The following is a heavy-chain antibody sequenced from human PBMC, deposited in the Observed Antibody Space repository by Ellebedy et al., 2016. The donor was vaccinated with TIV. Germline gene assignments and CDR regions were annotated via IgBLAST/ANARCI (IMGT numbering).Heavy chain of an antibody. Sequence: GESLKISXAGSGFTFSNHWMTWVRQAPGKGLEWVAHMNPDGSEKDYLDSVRGRFSISRDNAKSSLYLQMNSLRVEDTAVYYCGRGHYGLDVWGQGTTVTVSS. CDR3: GRGHYGLDV. V-gene: IGHV3-7*01. CDR2: MNPDGSEK. J-gene: IGHJ6*02. CDR1: GFTFSNHW.